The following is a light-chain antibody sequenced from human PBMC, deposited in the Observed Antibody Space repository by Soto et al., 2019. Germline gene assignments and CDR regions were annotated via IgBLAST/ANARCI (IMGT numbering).Light chain of an antibody. CDR3: AAWDDSLNGWV. J-gene: IGLJ3*02. CDR2: SNN. V-gene: IGLV1-44*01. CDR1: SSNIGSNT. Sequence: QSVLTQPPSASGTPGKRVTISCSGSSSNIGSNTVNWYQQLPGTAPKLLIYSNNQRPSGVPDRFSGSKSGTSASLAISGRQSEDEADYYFAAWDDSLNGWVFGVGTKLTVL.